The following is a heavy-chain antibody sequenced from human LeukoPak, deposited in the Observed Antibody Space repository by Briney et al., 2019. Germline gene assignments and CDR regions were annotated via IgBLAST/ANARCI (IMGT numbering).Heavy chain of an antibody. J-gene: IGHJ4*02. CDR1: GGTFSSYA. V-gene: IGHV1-69*04. CDR2: IIPILGIA. Sequence: ASVKVSCKASGGTFSSYAISWVRQAPGQGLEWTGRIIPILGIANYAQKFQGRVAITADNSSSTANMDLSSLRSEDTAVYYCARDPEVGYCSGGSCYSAVEFDYWGQGTLVTVSS. D-gene: IGHD2-15*01. CDR3: ARDPEVGYCSGGSCYSAVEFDY.